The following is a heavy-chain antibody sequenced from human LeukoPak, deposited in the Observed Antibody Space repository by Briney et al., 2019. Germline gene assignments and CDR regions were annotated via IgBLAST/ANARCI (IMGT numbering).Heavy chain of an antibody. CDR3: AADLYGPVFDY. CDR1: GFTFTSST. Sequence: TSVKVSCKVSGFTFTSSTVPWVRQARGPRLEWIGWIVVGSGITKYAQKFQERVTITRDMSTNTAYMELSSLRSEDTAVYYCAADLYGPVFDYWGQGTLVTVSS. D-gene: IGHD3-16*01. V-gene: IGHV1-58*01. J-gene: IGHJ4*02. CDR2: IVVGSGIT.